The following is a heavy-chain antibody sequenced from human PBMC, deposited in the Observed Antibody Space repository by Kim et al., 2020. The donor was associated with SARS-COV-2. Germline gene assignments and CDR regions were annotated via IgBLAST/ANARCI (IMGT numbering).Heavy chain of an antibody. Sequence: GSGGSTYYADSLKGRFTISRDNPAATLYRPMNSQRGEDKAVYYCAKEITWGQGTLVTVSA. CDR3: AKEIT. CDR2: GSGGST. J-gene: IGHJ5*02. V-gene: IGHV3-23*01.